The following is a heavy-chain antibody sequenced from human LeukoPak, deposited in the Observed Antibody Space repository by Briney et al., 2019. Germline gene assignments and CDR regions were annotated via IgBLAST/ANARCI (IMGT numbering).Heavy chain of an antibody. J-gene: IGHJ3*02. V-gene: IGHV5-51*01. CDR1: GYSFTSYW. CDR3: ARHSYYGSKDAFDI. Sequence: GESLQISCKGSGYSFTSYWMGWVRQMPGKSREWMGIIYPGDSDTRYSPSFQGQVTISADKSISTAYLQWSSLKASDTAMYYCARHSYYGSKDAFDIWGQGTMVTVSS. D-gene: IGHD3-10*01. CDR2: IYPGDSDT.